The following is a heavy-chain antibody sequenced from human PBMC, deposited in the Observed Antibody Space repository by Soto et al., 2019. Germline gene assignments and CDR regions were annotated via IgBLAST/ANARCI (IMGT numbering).Heavy chain of an antibody. CDR2: IYSSGST. J-gene: IGHJ6*02. V-gene: IGHV4-39*01. D-gene: IGHD2-2*01. Sequence: QLQLQESGPRLVKPSETLSLTCSVSGGSISSSSYSWVWIRQPPGKGLERIGTIYSSGSTPYNPSLEGRVAISADTPNNQLSLRLSSVTAAVTAVYYCGRQPGHCGSTTCFGYYSVDVWGQGTTVTVS. CDR3: GRQPGHCGSTTCFGYYSVDV. CDR1: GGSISSSSYS.